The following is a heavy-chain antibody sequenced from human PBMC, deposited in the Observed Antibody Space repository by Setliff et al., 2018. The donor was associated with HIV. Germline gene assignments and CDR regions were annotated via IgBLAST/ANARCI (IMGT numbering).Heavy chain of an antibody. CDR1: GFSLSTDG. CDR2: VYTSGST. J-gene: IGHJ6*03. CDR3: AREYRNRNYYYYYMDV. D-gene: IGHD1-1*01. Sequence: VNPTQTLTLTCTFSGFSLSTDGMCVSWIRQPAGKPLEWVGRVYTSGSTNYNPSLKSRVTISVDTSKNQFSLKLSSVTAADTAVYYCAREYRNRNYYYYYMDVWGKGTTVTV. V-gene: IGHV4-61*02.